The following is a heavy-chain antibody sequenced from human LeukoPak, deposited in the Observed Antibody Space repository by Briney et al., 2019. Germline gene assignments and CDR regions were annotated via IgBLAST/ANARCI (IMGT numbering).Heavy chain of an antibody. V-gene: IGHV3-66*01. CDR1: GFTVSSNY. CDR2: IYSGGST. CDR3: AREAVAGENWFDP. D-gene: IGHD6-19*01. Sequence: GGSLRLSCAASGFTVSSNYMSWVRQAPGKGLEWVSVIYSGGSTYYADSVKGRFTISRDNAKNTLYLQMNSLRAEDTAVYYCAREAVAGENWFDPWGQGTLVTVSS. J-gene: IGHJ5*02.